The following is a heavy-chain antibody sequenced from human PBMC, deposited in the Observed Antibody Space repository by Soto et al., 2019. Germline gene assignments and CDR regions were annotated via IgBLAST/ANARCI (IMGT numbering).Heavy chain of an antibody. V-gene: IGHV1-69*13. Sequence: SVKLCCKASGGTLSSNASRWVRQAPGQGLEWMGGIIPIFGTANYAQKFQGRVTITADESTSTAYTELSSLRSEDTAVYYCASTQVGNYFDYWGQGTLVTVSS. D-gene: IGHD1-26*01. CDR2: IIPIFGTA. CDR1: GGTLSSNA. J-gene: IGHJ4*02. CDR3: ASTQVGNYFDY.